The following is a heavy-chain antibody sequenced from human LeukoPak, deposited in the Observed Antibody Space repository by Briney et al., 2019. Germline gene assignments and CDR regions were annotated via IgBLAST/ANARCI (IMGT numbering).Heavy chain of an antibody. CDR3: VRGPFPYYYGMDV. D-gene: IGHD2/OR15-2a*01. CDR2: IYTSGST. CDR1: GGSISSYY. Sequence: SETLSLTCTVSGGSISSYYWSWFRQPAGKGLEWIGRIYTSGSTNYNPSLKSRVTMSVDTSKNQFSLKLSSVTAADTAVYYCVRGPFPYYYGMDVWGQGTTVTVSS. V-gene: IGHV4-4*07. J-gene: IGHJ6*02.